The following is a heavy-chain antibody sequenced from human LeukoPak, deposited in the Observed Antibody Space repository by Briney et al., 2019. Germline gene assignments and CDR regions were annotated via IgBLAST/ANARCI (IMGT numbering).Heavy chain of an antibody. D-gene: IGHD1-14*01. V-gene: IGHV5-51*01. CDR3: AGRDTTWLSDY. CDR2: IYPGDSDT. J-gene: IGHJ4*02. CDR1: GYSFTTYW. Sequence: GESLKISCKGSGYSFTTYWIGWVRQMPGKGLEWRGLIYPGDSDTRYSPSFQGQGPISADKSTTAAYQQWSSRKASDTAMYDCAGRDTTWLSDYWGQGTRVSVSS.